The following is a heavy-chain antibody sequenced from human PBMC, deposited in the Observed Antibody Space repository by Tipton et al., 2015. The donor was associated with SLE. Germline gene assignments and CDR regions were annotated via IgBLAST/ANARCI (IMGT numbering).Heavy chain of an antibody. CDR2: ISGGSDIT. CDR3: AGRRLMIFGHGMDV. V-gene: IGHV3-23*01. Sequence: SLRLSCAASGFTFSSYSMTWVRQAPGKALEWVSIISGGSDITNYADSVKGRFTISRDNSKNTLYLQMDGLSAEDTAIYYCAGRRLMIFGHGMDVWGQGTTVTVSS. CDR1: GFTFSSYS. J-gene: IGHJ6*02. D-gene: IGHD3/OR15-3a*01.